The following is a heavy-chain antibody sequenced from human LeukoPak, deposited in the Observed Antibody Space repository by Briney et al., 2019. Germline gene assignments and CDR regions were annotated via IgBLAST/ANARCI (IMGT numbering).Heavy chain of an antibody. J-gene: IGHJ6*02. CDR2: IIPIFGTA. D-gene: IGHD3-22*01. CDR1: GGTFSSYI. Sequence: GSSVKVSCKASGGTFSSYIISWVRQAPGQGLEWMGGIIPIFGTANYAQKFQGRVTITADESTSTAYMELSSLRSEDTAVYYCARAPSLGRINEDNYYDSSGYSYYYGMDVWGQGTTVTVSS. V-gene: IGHV1-69*01. CDR3: ARAPSLGRINEDNYYDSSGYSYYYGMDV.